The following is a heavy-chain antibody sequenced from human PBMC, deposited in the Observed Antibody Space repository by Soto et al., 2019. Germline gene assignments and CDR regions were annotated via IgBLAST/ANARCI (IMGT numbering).Heavy chain of an antibody. V-gene: IGHV1-2*04. CDR3: ARGQSMVRGVPTPPNDY. Sequence: ASGQVSCKATGYTFTGYYMHWVRQAPGQGLEWMGWINPNSGGTNYAQKFQGWVTMTRDTSISTAYMELSRLRSDDTAVYYCARGQSMVRGVPTPPNDYWGQGTLVTVSS. J-gene: IGHJ4*02. CDR1: GYTFTGYY. CDR2: INPNSGGT. D-gene: IGHD3-10*01.